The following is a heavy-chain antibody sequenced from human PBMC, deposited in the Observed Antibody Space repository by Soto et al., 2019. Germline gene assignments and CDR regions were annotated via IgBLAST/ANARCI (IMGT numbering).Heavy chain of an antibody. CDR3: ARDLHAGFQGYSDH. D-gene: IGHD3-10*01. J-gene: IGHJ4*02. V-gene: IGHV3-21*01. CDR2: ISSSSSYI. CDR1: GFTFSSYS. Sequence: GGSLRLSCAASGFTFSSYSMNWVRQAPGKGLEWVSSISSSSSYIYYADSVKGRFTISRDNAKNSLYLQMNSLRAEDTAVYYCARDLHAGFQGYSDHWGQGTLVTVSS.